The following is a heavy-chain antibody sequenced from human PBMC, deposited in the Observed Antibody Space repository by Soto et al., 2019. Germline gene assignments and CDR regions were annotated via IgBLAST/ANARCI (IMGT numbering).Heavy chain of an antibody. V-gene: IGHV3-33*01. Sequence: QAQLVESGGGVVQPGRSLRLSCAASGFTFSSYGMHWVRQAPGKGLEWVAVIWYDGSNKYYADSVKGRFTISRDNSKNTLYLQMNSLRAEDTAVYYCARDQLPAAIDYYYYYMDVWGKGTTVTVSS. D-gene: IGHD2-2*02. CDR3: ARDQLPAAIDYYYYYMDV. CDR1: GFTFSSYG. J-gene: IGHJ6*03. CDR2: IWYDGSNK.